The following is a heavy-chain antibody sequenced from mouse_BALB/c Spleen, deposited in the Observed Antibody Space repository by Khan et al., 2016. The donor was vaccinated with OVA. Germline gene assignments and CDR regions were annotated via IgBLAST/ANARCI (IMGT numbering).Heavy chain of an antibody. CDR3: ARSGAYYRYDVYFDV. D-gene: IGHD2-14*01. Sequence: VQLQESGAELARPGASVKMSCKASGYTFTSYTMHWVKQRPGQGLEWIGFINPSSGYTNYNQKFKDKATLTADKSSSTAYMQLSSLTSEDSAVYYCARSGAYYRYDVYFDVWGAGTTVTVSS. CDR1: GYTFTSYT. CDR2: INPSSGYT. V-gene: IGHV1-4*01. J-gene: IGHJ1*01.